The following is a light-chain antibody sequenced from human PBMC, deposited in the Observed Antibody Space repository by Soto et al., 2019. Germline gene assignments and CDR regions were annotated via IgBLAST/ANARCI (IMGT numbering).Light chain of an antibody. CDR1: QSVSSN. CDR3: QRYNNWPLT. V-gene: IGKV3D-15*01. CDR2: GSS. Sequence: EIVMTQSPATLSVSPGEIATLSFRASQSVSSNLAWYQQKPGQAPRLLIYGSSTRATGIPDRFSGSGSETDSTLTISRLEPEDFAVYYCQRYNNWPLTFGGGTKVDIK. J-gene: IGKJ4*01.